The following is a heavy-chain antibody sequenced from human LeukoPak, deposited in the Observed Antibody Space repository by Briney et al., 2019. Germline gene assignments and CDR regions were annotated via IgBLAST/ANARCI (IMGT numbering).Heavy chain of an antibody. V-gene: IGHV3-30-3*01. CDR2: ISYDGSNK. J-gene: IGHJ5*02. CDR3: ARTRWFDP. CDR1: GLTFSSYA. Sequence: PGRSLRLSCAASGLTFSSYAMHWVRQAPGKGLEWVAVISYDGSNKYYADSVKGRFTISRDNSKNTLYLQMNSLRAEDTAMYYCARTRWFDPWGQGTLVTVSS.